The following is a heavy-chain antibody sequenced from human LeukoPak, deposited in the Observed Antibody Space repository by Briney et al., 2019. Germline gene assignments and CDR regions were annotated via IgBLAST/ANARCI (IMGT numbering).Heavy chain of an antibody. CDR2: IKSKTDGGTT. J-gene: IGHJ4*02. CDR1: GFTFSNAW. Sequence: GGSLRLSCAASGFTFSNAWMSWVRQAPGKGLEWVGRIKSKTDGGTTDYAAPVKGRFTISRDDSKNTLYLQMNSLKTEDTAVYYCTTDDADGDGPGDDYWGQGTLVTVSS. CDR3: TTDDADGDGPGDDY. V-gene: IGHV3-15*01. D-gene: IGHD4-17*01.